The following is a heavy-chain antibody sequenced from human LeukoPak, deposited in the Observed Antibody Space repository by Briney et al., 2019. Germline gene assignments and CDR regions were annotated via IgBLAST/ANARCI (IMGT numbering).Heavy chain of an antibody. CDR2: IKQDGSEK. CDR1: GFRFEDYT. D-gene: IGHD3-3*01. Sequence: GGSLRLSCLVSGFRFEDYTMHWVRQAPGKGLEWVDNIKQDGSEKYYVDSVKGRFTISRDNAKNSLYLQMNGLRAEDTAVYYCAVLRFLEWLRGGDYWGQGTLVTVSS. CDR3: AVLRFLEWLRGGDY. V-gene: IGHV3-7*01. J-gene: IGHJ4*02.